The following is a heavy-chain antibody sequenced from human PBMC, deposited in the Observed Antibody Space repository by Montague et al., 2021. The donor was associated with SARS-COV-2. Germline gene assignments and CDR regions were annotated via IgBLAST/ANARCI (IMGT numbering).Heavy chain of an antibody. CDR2: TYNTGST. J-gene: IGHJ6*02. CDR3: ASLVLWFETGRDYYYYGTDV. Sequence: SETLSLTCNVSGGSIKSNSYYWGWIRQPPGKGLEWIGSTYNTGSTYYNPSLKSRVSISADSSKNQFSLRLSSVTAADTAVYYCASLVLWFETGRDYYYYGTDVWGQGTTVTVSS. V-gene: IGHV4-39*01. CDR1: GGSIKSNSYY. D-gene: IGHD1-14*01.